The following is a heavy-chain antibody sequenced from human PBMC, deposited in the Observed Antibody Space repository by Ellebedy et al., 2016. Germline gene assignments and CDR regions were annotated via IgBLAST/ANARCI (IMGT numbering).Heavy chain of an antibody. Sequence: GSLRLSXTVSGGSISSSSYYWGWVRQPPGKGLESIGSIYYSGSTYYNPSLKSRVTISVDRSKNQFSLKLSSVTAADTAVYYCARAPYYDYVWGSYRSVAFDIWGQGTMVTVSS. CDR3: ARAPYYDYVWGSYRSVAFDI. CDR1: GGSISSSSYY. D-gene: IGHD3-16*02. CDR2: IYYSGST. J-gene: IGHJ3*02. V-gene: IGHV4-39*07.